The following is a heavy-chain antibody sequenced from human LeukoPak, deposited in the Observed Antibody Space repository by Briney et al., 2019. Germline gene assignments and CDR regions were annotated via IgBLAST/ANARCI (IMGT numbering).Heavy chain of an antibody. V-gene: IGHV1-2*02. CDR1: GYTFTGYY. D-gene: IGHD6-13*01. CDR3: AREAPRIAAVPDY. CDR2: INPNSGGT. Sequence: ASVKVSCKASGYTFTGYYMHWVRQAPGQGLEWMGWINPNSGGTNYAQKFQGRVTMTTDTSTSTAYMELRSLRSDDTAVYYCAREAPRIAAVPDYWGQGTLVTVSS. J-gene: IGHJ4*02.